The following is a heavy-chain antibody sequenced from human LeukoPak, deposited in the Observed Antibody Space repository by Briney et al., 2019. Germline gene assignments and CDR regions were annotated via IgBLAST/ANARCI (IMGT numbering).Heavy chain of an antibody. CDR1: GFTVSSNY. V-gene: IGHV3-33*08. D-gene: IGHD4-17*01. CDR2: IWYDGSNK. CDR3: ARDPATVTSYFDY. Sequence: PGGSLRLSCAASGFTVSSNYMTWVRQAPGKGLEWVAVIWYDGSNKYYADSVMGRFTISRDNSKNTLYLQMNSLRAEDTAVYYCARDPATVTSYFDYWGQGTLVTVSS. J-gene: IGHJ4*02.